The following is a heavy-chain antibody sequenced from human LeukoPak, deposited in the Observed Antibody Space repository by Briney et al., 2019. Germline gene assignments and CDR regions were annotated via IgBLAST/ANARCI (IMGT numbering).Heavy chain of an antibody. D-gene: IGHD7-27*01. V-gene: IGHV3-48*04. CDR1: GFTFSSYS. CDR2: ISSSNNRM. CDR3: ARGKDPVNLGFDY. J-gene: IGHJ4*02. Sequence: GGSLRLSCVASGFTFSSYSMNWVRQAPGKGLEWVSYISSSNNRMSYADSVKGRFTISRDNAKNTLYLQMNSLGAEDTAVYYCARGKDPVNLGFDYWGQGTLVTVSS.